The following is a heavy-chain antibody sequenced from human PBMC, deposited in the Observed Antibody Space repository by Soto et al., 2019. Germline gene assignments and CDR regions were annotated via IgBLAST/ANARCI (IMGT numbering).Heavy chain of an antibody. CDR2: ISYDGSNK. V-gene: IGHV3-30*18. CDR3: AKGEEGLMVRGVIISDY. D-gene: IGHD3-10*01. CDR1: GFTFSSYG. Sequence: GGSLRLSCAASGFTFSSYGMHWVRQAPGKGLEWVAVISYDGSNKYYADSVKGRFTISRDNSKNTLYLQMNSLRAEDTAVYYCAKGEEGLMVRGVIISDYWGQGTLVAVSS. J-gene: IGHJ4*02.